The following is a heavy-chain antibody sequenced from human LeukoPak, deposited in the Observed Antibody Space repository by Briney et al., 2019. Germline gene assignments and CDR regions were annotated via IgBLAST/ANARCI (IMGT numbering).Heavy chain of an antibody. J-gene: IGHJ5*02. D-gene: IGHD6-19*01. V-gene: IGHV4-39*07. Sequence: KPSETLSLTCTVSGGSISSSSYYWGWIRQPPGKGLEWIGSIYYSGGTYYNPSLKSRVTISVDTSKNQFSLKLSSVTAADTAVYYCARSEWLVSAGWFDPWGQGTLVTVSS. CDR3: ARSEWLVSAGWFDP. CDR2: IYYSGGT. CDR1: GGSISSSSYY.